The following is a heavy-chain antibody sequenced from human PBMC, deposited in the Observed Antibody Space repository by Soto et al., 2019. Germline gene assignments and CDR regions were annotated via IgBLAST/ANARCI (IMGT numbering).Heavy chain of an antibody. V-gene: IGHV4-39*01. CDR1: GGSISSSSYY. Sequence: SETLALTCTVSGGSISSSSYYWGWIRQPPGKGLEWIGSIYYSGSTYYNPSLKSRVTISVDTSKNQFSLKLSSVTAADTAVYYCASCYGSGSYYNVGIVQVAFDYWGQGTLVTVSS. D-gene: IGHD3-10*01. CDR2: IYYSGST. CDR3: ASCYGSGSYYNVGIVQVAFDY. J-gene: IGHJ4*02.